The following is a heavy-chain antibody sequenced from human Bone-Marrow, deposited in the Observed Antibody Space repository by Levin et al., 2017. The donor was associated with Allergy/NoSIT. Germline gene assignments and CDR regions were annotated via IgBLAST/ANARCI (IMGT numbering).Heavy chain of an antibody. CDR1: GGSMSSGGYS. D-gene: IGHD1-26*01. J-gene: IGHJ6*03. CDR2: IYYRGST. Sequence: PSETLSLTCVVSGGSMSSGGYSWSWVRQPPGKGLQWIGYIYYRGSTYYNPSLKSRITMSVDRSKNQFSLNLDSVTAADTAVYYCARAKWSLSGTVATPSYCLDVWGKGTTVTVSS. CDR3: ARAKWSLSGTVATPSYCLDV. V-gene: IGHV4-30-2*01.